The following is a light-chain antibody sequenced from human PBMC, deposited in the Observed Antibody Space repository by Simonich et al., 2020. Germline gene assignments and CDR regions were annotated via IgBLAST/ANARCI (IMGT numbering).Light chain of an antibody. CDR3: QQYYSTPPT. Sequence: DIVMTQSPASLAVSLGERATINCKSSQSVLYRSHNKKYLAWYQQKPGQPPTLLIYWASTRESGVPDRFRGIWSGTDFTLTISSLQAEDVAVYYCQQYYSTPPTFGQGTKVEIK. CDR2: WAS. CDR1: QSVLYRSHNKKY. J-gene: IGKJ1*01. V-gene: IGKV4-1*01.